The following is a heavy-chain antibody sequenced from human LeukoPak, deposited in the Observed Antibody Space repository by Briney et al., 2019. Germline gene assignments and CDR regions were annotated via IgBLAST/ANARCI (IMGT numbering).Heavy chain of an antibody. Sequence: WASVKISCKASGYTFPSYSVHWVRQAPGQRLEWMGWINAGNGDTRYSQSFQDRVTITRDTFANIAYMELSSLGSEDTAVYYCVREDIAVAATFDPWGQGTLVTVSS. V-gene: IGHV1-3*01. J-gene: IGHJ5*02. CDR2: INAGNGDT. CDR3: VREDIAVAATFDP. D-gene: IGHD6-19*01. CDR1: GYTFPSYS.